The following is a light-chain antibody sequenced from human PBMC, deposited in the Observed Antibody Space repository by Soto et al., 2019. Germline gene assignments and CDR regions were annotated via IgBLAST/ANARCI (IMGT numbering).Light chain of an antibody. J-gene: IGKJ3*01. V-gene: IGKV3-20*01. CDR2: GAS. CDR1: QSVSSNF. Sequence: EIVLTQSPGTLSLSPGERATLSCRASQSVSSNFLAWYQHKPGQAPRLLIYGASSRATGIPDRFSGSGSGTDFTLTISRLEPEDFAVFYCQQYGDSLFTCGPGTKVDIK. CDR3: QQYGDSLFT.